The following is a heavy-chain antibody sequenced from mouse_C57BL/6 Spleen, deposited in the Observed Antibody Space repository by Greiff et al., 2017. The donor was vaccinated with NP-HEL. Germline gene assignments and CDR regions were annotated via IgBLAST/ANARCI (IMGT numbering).Heavy chain of an antibody. J-gene: IGHJ3*01. CDR1: GYTFTSYW. CDR3: ARSGDSWFAY. Sequence: QVQLQQSGAELVMPGASVKLSCKASGYTFTSYWMHWVKQRPGQGLEWIGEIDPSDSYTNYNQKFKGKSTLTVDKSSSTAYMQLSSLTSEDSAVYYCARSGDSWFAYWGQGTLVTVSA. CDR2: IDPSDSYT. V-gene: IGHV1-69*01. D-gene: IGHD3-3*01.